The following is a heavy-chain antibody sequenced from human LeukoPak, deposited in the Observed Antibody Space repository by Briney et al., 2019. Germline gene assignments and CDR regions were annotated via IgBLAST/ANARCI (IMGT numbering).Heavy chain of an antibody. Sequence: PSETLSLTCAVSDYSISSIYYWGWIRQPPGKGLEWIRSIYHSGSTYYNPSLKSRVTISVDTSKNQFSLKLSSVTAADTAVYYCARRYYDSSGYQGVWFYPWGQGTLVTVSS. J-gene: IGHJ5*02. CDR2: IYHSGST. CDR3: ARRYYDSSGYQGVWFYP. V-gene: IGHV4-38-2*01. D-gene: IGHD3-22*01. CDR1: DYSISSIYY.